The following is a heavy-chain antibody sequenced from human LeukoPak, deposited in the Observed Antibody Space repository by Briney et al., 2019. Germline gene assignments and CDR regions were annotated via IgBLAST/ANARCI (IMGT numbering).Heavy chain of an antibody. D-gene: IGHD6-19*01. CDR3: AGSSGWYYGMDV. CDR2: SYYRSKWYN. V-gene: IGHV6-1*01. J-gene: IGHJ6*02. Sequence: SQTLSLTCAISGDSVSSNSAAWNWIRPSPSSGLEWLGRSYYRSKWYNDYAVSVKSRITINPDTSKNQFSLQLNSVTPEDTAVYYCAGSSGWYYGMDVWGQGTTVTVSS. CDR1: GDSVSSNSAA.